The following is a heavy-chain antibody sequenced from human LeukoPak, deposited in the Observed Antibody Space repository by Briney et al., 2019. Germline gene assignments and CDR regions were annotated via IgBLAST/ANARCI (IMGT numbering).Heavy chain of an antibody. V-gene: IGHV3-66*01. D-gene: IGHD4-17*01. Sequence: HPGGSLRLSCAASGFTVSSNYMSWVRQAPGKGLEWVSVIYSGGSTYYADSVKGRFTISRDNSKNTLYLQMNSLRAEDTAVYYCARAYGDYVSAFDIWGQGTMVTVSS. J-gene: IGHJ3*02. CDR3: ARAYGDYVSAFDI. CDR2: IYSGGST. CDR1: GFTVSSNY.